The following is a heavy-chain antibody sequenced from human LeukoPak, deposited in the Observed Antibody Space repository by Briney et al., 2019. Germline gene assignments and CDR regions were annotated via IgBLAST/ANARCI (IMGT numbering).Heavy chain of an antibody. V-gene: IGHV4-59*08. D-gene: IGHD1-14*01. J-gene: IGHJ3*01. Sequence: SETLSLTCTVSGDSVTNYYWSWIRQPPGKGLEWVSYSHHSRETTYNPSLKSRITISVDTSKNQSSLKLSSVPAADTGVYYCARPPGGTAAFDLWGQGTTVTVSA. CDR3: ARPPGGTAAFDL. CDR1: GDSVTNYY. CDR2: SHHSRET.